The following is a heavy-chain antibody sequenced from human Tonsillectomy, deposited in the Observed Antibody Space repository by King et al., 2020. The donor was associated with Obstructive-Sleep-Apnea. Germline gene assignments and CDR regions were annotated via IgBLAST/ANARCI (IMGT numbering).Heavy chain of an antibody. D-gene: IGHD6-19*01. CDR3: ARHGSGWYLGVDY. J-gene: IGHJ4*02. Sequence: VQLQESGPGLVKPSETLSLTCTVSSGSISSYYWSWIRQPPGKGLEWIGFIYYSGSTNYNPSLKSRVTISVDTSKNQFSLTLSSVTAADTAVYYCARHGSGWYLGVDYWGQGTLVTVSS. V-gene: IGHV4-59*08. CDR2: IYYSGST. CDR1: SGSISSYY.